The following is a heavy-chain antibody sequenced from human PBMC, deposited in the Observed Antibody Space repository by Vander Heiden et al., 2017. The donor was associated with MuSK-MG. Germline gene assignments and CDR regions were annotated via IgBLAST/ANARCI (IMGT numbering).Heavy chain of an antibody. CDR3: ARARGLAWRYFDY. V-gene: IGHV4-31*03. Sequence: QVQLQESGPGLVKPSQTLSLTCTVSGGSIRSGGYYWSWIRQHPGKGLEWIGYIYYSGSTYYNPALKSRVTISVDTSKNQFSLKMSSVTAADTAVYYCARARGLAWRYFDYWGQGTLVTVSS. J-gene: IGHJ4*02. D-gene: IGHD3-16*01. CDR1: GGSIRSGGYY. CDR2: IYYSGST.